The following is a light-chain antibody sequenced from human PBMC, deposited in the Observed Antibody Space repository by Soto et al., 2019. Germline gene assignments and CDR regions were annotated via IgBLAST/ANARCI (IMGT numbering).Light chain of an antibody. CDR3: SPYVGGNILV. V-gene: IGLV2-8*01. J-gene: IGLJ1*01. CDR2: EVS. CDR1: SSDVGGYNY. Sequence: TSSDVGGYNYVSWYQQHPGKAPKVMIYEVSKRPSGVPDRFSGSKSGNTASLTVSGFQAEDEADYYCSPYVGGNILVLGTETKVTV.